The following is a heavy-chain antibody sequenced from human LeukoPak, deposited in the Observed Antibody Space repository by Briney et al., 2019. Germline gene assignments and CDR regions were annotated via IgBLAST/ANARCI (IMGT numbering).Heavy chain of an antibody. Sequence: SETLSLTCAVYGGSFSGYYWSWIRQPPGKGLEWIGEINHSGSTNYNPSLKSRVTISVDTSKNQFSLKLSSVTAADTAVYYCAGGTGYGIYYFDYWGQGTLVTVSS. V-gene: IGHV4-34*01. CDR1: GGSFSGYY. CDR2: INHSGST. J-gene: IGHJ4*02. CDR3: AGGTGYGIYYFDY. D-gene: IGHD3/OR15-3a*01.